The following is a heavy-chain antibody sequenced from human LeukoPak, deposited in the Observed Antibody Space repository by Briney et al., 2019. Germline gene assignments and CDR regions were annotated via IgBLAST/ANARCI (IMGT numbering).Heavy chain of an antibody. D-gene: IGHD6-19*01. Sequence: SGTLSLTCSASGCTISSYYLSWIRQPPGKGLEWVGYIYYSGSTNYNPSLKSRVTISVHTSKNQFSLKLSSVTAADPAAYYCARGRIALPGRFDPWGQGTLVTVSS. V-gene: IGHV4-59*01. CDR2: IYYSGST. CDR1: GCTISSYY. J-gene: IGHJ5*02. CDR3: ARGRIALPGRFDP.